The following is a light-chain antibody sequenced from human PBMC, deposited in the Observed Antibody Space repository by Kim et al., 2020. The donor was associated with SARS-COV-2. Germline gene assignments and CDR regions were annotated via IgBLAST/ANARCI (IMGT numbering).Light chain of an antibody. V-gene: IGKV1-5*03. CDR3: QKYNSYRT. Sequence: AASVGDRVTITWRASQSISSWLAWYQQKPGKAPKLLIYKASSLESGVPSRFSGSGSGTEFPLTISSLQPDDFATYYCQKYNSYRTFGQGTKVEIK. CDR2: KAS. CDR1: QSISSW. J-gene: IGKJ1*01.